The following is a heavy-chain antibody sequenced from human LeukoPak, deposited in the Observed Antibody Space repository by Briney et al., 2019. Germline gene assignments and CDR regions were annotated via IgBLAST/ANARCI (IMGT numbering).Heavy chain of an antibody. V-gene: IGHV4-34*01. CDR3: ARGGRRSGSFSNWFGP. J-gene: IGHJ5*02. CDR2: ISHSGST. CDR1: GGSFSGYH. Sequence: SETLSLTCTVNGGSFSGYHWSWIRQPPGKGQEWIGEISHSGSTNHNPSLKSRVTISVDTSKNLFSLKLTSVTAADTGVYYCARGGRRSGSFSNWFGPWGQGTLVTVSS. D-gene: IGHD1-26*01.